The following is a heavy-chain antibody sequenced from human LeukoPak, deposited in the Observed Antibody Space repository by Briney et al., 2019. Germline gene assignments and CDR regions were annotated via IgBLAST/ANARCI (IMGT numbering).Heavy chain of an antibody. CDR2: IKQDESEK. Sequence: PGGSLRLSCAASGFTFNSYWMSWVRQTPGKGLEWVANIKQDESEKYYVDSVKGRFTISRDNAKNSLFLQMISLGAEDTAVYYCARDKPAAGGGYGSPFDYWGQGTLVTVSS. J-gene: IGHJ4*02. V-gene: IGHV3-7*03. D-gene: IGHD6-13*01. CDR1: GFTFNSYW. CDR3: ARDKPAAGGGYGSPFDY.